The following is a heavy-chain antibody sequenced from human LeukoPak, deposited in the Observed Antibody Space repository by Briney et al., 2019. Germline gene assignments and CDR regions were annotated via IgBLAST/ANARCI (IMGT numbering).Heavy chain of an antibody. CDR3: ARGAGKGDY. D-gene: IGHD4-23*01. Sequence: PSETLSLTCTVSGGSISNYYWSWIRQPPGKGLEWIGYIYYSGRTNYNPSLKSRVTISVDTSNNQFSLKLSSVTAADTAGYYCARGAGKGDYWGQGTLVTVSS. CDR2: IYYSGRT. V-gene: IGHV4-59*01. CDR1: GGSISNYY. J-gene: IGHJ4*02.